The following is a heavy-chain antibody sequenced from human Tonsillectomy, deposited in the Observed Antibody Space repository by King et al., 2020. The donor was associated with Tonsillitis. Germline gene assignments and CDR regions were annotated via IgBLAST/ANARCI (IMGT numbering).Heavy chain of an antibody. D-gene: IGHD2-15*01. V-gene: IGHV3-30*01. J-gene: IGHJ3*02. Sequence: VQLVESGGGVVQPGRSLRLSCAASGFTFSSYAMHWVRQAPGKGLEWVAVISYDGSNKYYADSVKGRFTISRDNSKTTLYLQMNSLRAEDTAVYYCAGVYCSGGSCYSDAFDIWGQGTMVTVSS. CDR3: AGVYCSGGSCYSDAFDI. CDR1: GFTFSSYA. CDR2: ISYDGSNK.